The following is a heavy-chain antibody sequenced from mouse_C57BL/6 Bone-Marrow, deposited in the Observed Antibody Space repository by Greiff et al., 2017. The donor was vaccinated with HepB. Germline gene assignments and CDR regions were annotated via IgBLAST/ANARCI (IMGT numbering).Heavy chain of an antibody. D-gene: IGHD1-1*01. Sequence: EVMLVESEGGLVQPGSSMKLSCTASGFTFSDYYMAWVRQVPEKGLEWVANINYDGSSTYYLDSLKSRFIISRDNAKNILYLQMSSLKSEDTATYYCARVDHYYGSSYWYFDVWGTGTTVTVSS. CDR1: GFTFSDYY. CDR2: INYDGSST. V-gene: IGHV5-16*01. J-gene: IGHJ1*03. CDR3: ARVDHYYGSSYWYFDV.